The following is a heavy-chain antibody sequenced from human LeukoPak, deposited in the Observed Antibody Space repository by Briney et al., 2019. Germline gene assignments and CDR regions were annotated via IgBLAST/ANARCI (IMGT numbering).Heavy chain of an antibody. CDR1: CGSISSGVYY. Sequence: SETLSLTCTVSCGSISSGVYYWSWIRQHPGKGLEWIGYIYYSGSTYYNPSLKSRVTIPVDTSKNQISLKLSSVTAADTAVYYCASFSESGFPDDWGQGTLVTVSS. CDR3: ASFSESGFPDD. V-gene: IGHV4-31*03. J-gene: IGHJ4*02. D-gene: IGHD3-22*01. CDR2: IYYSGST.